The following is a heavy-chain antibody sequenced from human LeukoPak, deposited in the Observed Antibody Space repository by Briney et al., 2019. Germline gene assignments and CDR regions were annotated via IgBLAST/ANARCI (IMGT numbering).Heavy chain of an antibody. D-gene: IGHD6-19*01. CDR3: ARSSSGWYRGEVY. V-gene: IGHV4-34*01. Sequence: SETLSLTCAVYGGSFSGYYWSWIRQPPGKGLEWIGEINHSGSTNYNPSLKSRVTISVDTSKNQFSLKLGSVTAADTAVYYCARSSSGWYRGEVYWGQGTLVTVSS. CDR2: INHSGST. J-gene: IGHJ4*02. CDR1: GGSFSGYY.